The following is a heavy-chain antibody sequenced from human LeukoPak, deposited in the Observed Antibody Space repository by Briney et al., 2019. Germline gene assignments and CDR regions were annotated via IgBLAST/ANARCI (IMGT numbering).Heavy chain of an antibody. J-gene: IGHJ4*02. Sequence: GGSLRLSCAASGLTFSNFPTHWVRQAPGKGLEWVDADSVRGRFTISRDNSKSTVYLQMNSLKPDDTAVYYCATQSITLVVVISPFDYWGQGTLVTVSS. V-gene: IGHV3-30*02. CDR3: ATQSITLVVVISPFDY. D-gene: IGHD3-22*01. CDR1: GLTFSNFP.